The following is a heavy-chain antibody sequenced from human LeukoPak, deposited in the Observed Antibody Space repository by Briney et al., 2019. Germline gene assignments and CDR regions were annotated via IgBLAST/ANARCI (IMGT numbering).Heavy chain of an antibody. CDR3: VREGDYGDYSNSFYYMDV. CDR1: SVYIGSYY. CDR2: IYTSENT. V-gene: IGHV4-4*07. Sequence: SETLSLTCTVSSVYIGSYYWSGIPQPAGEGVEWIGRIYTSENTDSNTSLKSRVTVSVDMSTSKFSLRMTSVTAADTRVYYTVREGDYGDYSNSFYYMDVWGQGTTVTVSS. D-gene: IGHD4-17*01. J-gene: IGHJ6*03.